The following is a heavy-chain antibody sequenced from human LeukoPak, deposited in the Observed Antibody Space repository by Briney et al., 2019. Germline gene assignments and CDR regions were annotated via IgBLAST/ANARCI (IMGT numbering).Heavy chain of an antibody. V-gene: IGHV3-7*01. CDR3: ARDVEYSYGYEYYYYGMDV. Sequence: GGSLRLSCAASGFTFSSHWMSWVRQAPGKGLEWVANIKQYGSEKYYVDSVKGRFTISRDNAKNSLYLQMNSLRAEDTAVYYCARDVEYSYGYEYYYYGMDVWGQGTTVTVSS. J-gene: IGHJ6*02. CDR1: GFTFSSHW. D-gene: IGHD5-18*01. CDR2: IKQYGSEK.